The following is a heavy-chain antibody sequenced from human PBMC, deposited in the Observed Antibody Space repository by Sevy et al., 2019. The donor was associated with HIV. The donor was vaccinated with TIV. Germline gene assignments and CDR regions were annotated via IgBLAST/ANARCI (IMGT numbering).Heavy chain of an antibody. CDR3: ARGGSLRGYCSGGTCYLFDS. V-gene: IGHV1-69*13. CDR2: IIPLFGTA. Sequence: ASVKVSCKASGGTFSSFALSWVRQAPGQGLEWMGGIIPLFGTAKYPQKYQGRVTITATESTSTTYMELSSLRSDDRAGYYCARGGSLRGYCSGGTCYLFDSWGQGTLVTVSS. D-gene: IGHD2-15*01. CDR1: GGTFSSFA. J-gene: IGHJ4*02.